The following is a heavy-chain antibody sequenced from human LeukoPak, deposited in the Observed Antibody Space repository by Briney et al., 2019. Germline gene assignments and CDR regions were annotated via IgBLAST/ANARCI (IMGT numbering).Heavy chain of an antibody. CDR2: ISGSGGST. J-gene: IGHJ1*01. V-gene: IGHV3-23*01. D-gene: IGHD3-3*01. Sequence: GGSLRLSCAASGFTFSSYWMHWVRQAPGKGLEWVSAISGSGGSTYYADSVKGRFTISRDNSKNTLYLQMNSLRAEDTAVYYCAKDFWSGYYTKPEYFQHWGQGTLVTVSS. CDR1: GFTFSSYW. CDR3: AKDFWSGYYTKPEYFQH.